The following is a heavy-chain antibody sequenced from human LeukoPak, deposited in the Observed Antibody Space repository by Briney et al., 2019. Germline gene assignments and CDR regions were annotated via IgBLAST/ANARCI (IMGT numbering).Heavy chain of an antibody. CDR2: ISAYNGNT. D-gene: IGHD3-22*01. CDR1: GYTFTSYG. V-gene: IGHV1-18*01. Sequence: ASVKVSCKASGYTFTSYGISWVRQAPGQGLEWMGWISAYNGNTNYAQKLQGRVTMTTDTSTSTAYMELRSLRSDDTAVYYCARVDLDYDGSEHWFDPWGQGTLVTVSS. CDR3: ARVDLDYDGSEHWFDP. J-gene: IGHJ5*02.